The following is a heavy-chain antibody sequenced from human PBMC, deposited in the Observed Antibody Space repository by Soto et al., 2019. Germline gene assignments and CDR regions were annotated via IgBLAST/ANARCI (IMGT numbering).Heavy chain of an antibody. CDR2: ISYDGSNK. D-gene: IGHD5-12*01. J-gene: IGHJ6*01. Sequence: QVQLVESGGGVVQPGRSLRLSCAASGFTFSSYGMHWVRQAPGKGLEWVAVISYDGSNKYYADSVKGRFTISRDNSKNTLYLQMNSLRAEDTAVYYCAKDRGYSGYDWAVYYYYYGMDVW. CDR3: AKDRGYSGYDWAVYYYYYGMDV. V-gene: IGHV3-30*18. CDR1: GFTFSSYG.